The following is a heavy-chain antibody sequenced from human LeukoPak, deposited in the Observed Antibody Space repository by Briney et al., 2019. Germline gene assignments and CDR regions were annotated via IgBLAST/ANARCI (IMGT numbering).Heavy chain of an antibody. J-gene: IGHJ3*02. CDR1: GYTLTELS. V-gene: IGHV1-24*01. Sequence: ASVKVSCKVSGYTLTELSMHWVRQAPGKGLEWMGGFDPEDGETIYAQKFQGRVTMTEDTSTDTAYMELSSLRSEDTAVYYCAADFGYSSGYYFSVDAFDIWGRGTMVTVSS. CDR2: FDPEDGET. D-gene: IGHD3-22*01. CDR3: AADFGYSSGYYFSVDAFDI.